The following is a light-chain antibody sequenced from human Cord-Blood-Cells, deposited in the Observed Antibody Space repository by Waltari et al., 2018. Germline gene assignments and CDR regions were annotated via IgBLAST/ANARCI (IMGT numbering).Light chain of an antibody. CDR2: KDS. J-gene: IGLJ2*01. Sequence: SVSVSPGQTARITCSGDVLAKKYARWFQQKPGQAPVLVIYKDSERPSGIPERFSGSSSGTTVTLTISGAQVEDEADYYCYSAADNNLVFGGGTKLTVL. V-gene: IGLV3-27*01. CDR1: VLAKKY. CDR3: YSAADNNLV.